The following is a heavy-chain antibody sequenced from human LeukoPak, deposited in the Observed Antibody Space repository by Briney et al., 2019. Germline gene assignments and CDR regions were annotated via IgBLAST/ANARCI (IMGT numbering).Heavy chain of an antibody. CDR1: GDSISSYY. CDR3: AREVGGITDAFDV. V-gene: IGHV4-59*01. CDR2: IYYRGST. Sequence: SETLSLTCTVSGDSISSYYWSWIRQPPGKGLEWIGYIYYRGSTDYNPSLKSRVTISIDTSKNQFSLKLSSVTAADTAVFYCAREVGGITDAFDVWGQGTMVTVSS. J-gene: IGHJ3*01. D-gene: IGHD1-26*01.